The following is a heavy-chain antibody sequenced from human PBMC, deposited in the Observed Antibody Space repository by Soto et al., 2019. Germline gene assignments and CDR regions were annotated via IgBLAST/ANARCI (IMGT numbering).Heavy chain of an antibody. Sequence: ASETLSLTCTVSGGSISSGDYYWSWIRQPPWKGLEWIGYIYYSGSTYYNPSLKSRVTISVDTSKNQFSLKLSSVTAADTAVYYCARDRYYDSWSGPEGYNWFDPWGQGXLVTV. CDR1: GGSISSGDYY. V-gene: IGHV4-30-4*01. J-gene: IGHJ5*02. D-gene: IGHD3-3*01. CDR2: IYYSGST. CDR3: ARDRYYDSWSGPEGYNWFDP.